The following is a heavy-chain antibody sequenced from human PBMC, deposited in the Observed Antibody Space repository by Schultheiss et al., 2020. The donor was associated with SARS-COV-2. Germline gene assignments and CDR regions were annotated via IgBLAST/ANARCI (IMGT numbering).Heavy chain of an antibody. V-gene: IGHV4-61*05. D-gene: IGHD3-22*01. J-gene: IGHJ4*02. Sequence: SETLSLTCTVSGGSISSSSYYWGWIRQPPGKGLEWIGYIYYSGSTNYNPSLKSRVTISVDTSKNQFSLKLSSVTAADTAVYYCARGGYYDSGLFDYWRQGTLVTVSS. CDR2: IYYSGST. CDR1: GGSISSSSYY. CDR3: ARGGYYDSGLFDY.